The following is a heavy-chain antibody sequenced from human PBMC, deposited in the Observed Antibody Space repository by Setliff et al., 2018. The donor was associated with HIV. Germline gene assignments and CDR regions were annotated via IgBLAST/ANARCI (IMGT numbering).Heavy chain of an antibody. Sequence: PGGSLRLSCAASRFTFSNNAMGWVRQAPGKGLEWVSSISNSGTSTLYAASVKGRFTISRDNSKNSLYLQTSSLRAEDTAVYYCAREVYRYDDGSESMDVWGKGTTVTVSS. CDR1: RFTFSNNA. D-gene: IGHD5-18*01. CDR2: ISNSGTST. J-gene: IGHJ6*03. V-gene: IGHV3-23*01. CDR3: AREVYRYDDGSESMDV.